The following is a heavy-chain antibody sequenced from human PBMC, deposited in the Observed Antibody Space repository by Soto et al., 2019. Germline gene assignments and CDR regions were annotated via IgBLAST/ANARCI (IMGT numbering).Heavy chain of an antibody. CDR1: GLPMRNAY. J-gene: IGHJ4*01. CDR3: ARAHAPTLPVDY. D-gene: IGHD2-2*01. Sequence: SETLSLTCTVSGLPMRNAYGSWIRQHRGKRMEWIGVIFHSGDAKYNPSLKSRETISIDTSKSQFDLSLDSVPAADTAVYFCARAHAPTLPVDYWDLGTLVTVSS. V-gene: IGHV4-59*01. CDR2: IFHSGDA.